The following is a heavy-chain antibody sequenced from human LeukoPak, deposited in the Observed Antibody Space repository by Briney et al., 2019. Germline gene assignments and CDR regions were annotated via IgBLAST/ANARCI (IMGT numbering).Heavy chain of an antibody. J-gene: IGHJ4*02. Sequence: GGSLRLSCAASGFTFSSYAMTWVRQAPGKGLEWVSAISGSGGTTYYADSVQGRFTISRDTSKNTLFLQMSSLRAEDTAVYYCAKGAGFSGSYWHDYWGQGALVTVSS. V-gene: IGHV3-23*01. CDR3: AKGAGFSGSYWHDY. D-gene: IGHD1-26*01. CDR1: GFTFSSYA. CDR2: ISGSGGTT.